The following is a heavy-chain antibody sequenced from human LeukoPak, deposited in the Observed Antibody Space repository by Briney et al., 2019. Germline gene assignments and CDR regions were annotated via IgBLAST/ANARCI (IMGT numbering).Heavy chain of an antibody. CDR3: ARDTYDSSGYYYGPFDY. CDR2: ISSSSSYI. V-gene: IGHV3-21*01. CDR1: GFTFSSYS. J-gene: IGHJ4*02. Sequence: PGGSLRLSCAASGFTFSSYSMNWVRQAPGKGLEWVSSISSSSSYIYYADSVKGRFTISRDNAKNSLYLQMNSLRAEDTAVYYCARDTYDSSGYYYGPFDYWGQGTLVTVSS. D-gene: IGHD3-22*01.